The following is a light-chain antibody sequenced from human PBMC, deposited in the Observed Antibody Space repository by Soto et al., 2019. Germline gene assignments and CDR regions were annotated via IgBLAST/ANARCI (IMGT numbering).Light chain of an antibody. Sequence: TPSPLTLSVSPWERATLSCRASQSVGSNLAWYQQKPGQAPRLLIYGAFSRATGIPARFSGSGSGTEFTLTISSLQSEDFAVYYCQQYNNWPLYFGPGTKVDIK. CDR1: QSVGSN. CDR2: GAF. J-gene: IGKJ3*01. V-gene: IGKV3D-15*01. CDR3: QQYNNWPLY.